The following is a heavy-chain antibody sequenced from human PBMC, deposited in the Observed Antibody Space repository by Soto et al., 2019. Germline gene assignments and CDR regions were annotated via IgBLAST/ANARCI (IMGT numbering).Heavy chain of an antibody. CDR2: VKSKADGGTE. D-gene: IGHD2-21*01. J-gene: IGHJ4*02. V-gene: IGHV3-15*07. CDR1: GFSITNTW. Sequence: EVQLVESGGGLVQPGGSLRLSCAASGFSITNTWMHWVRQAPGKGLEWVGRVKSKADGGTEDYAAPGQGSFTVSRDDSKITQYLQMKSLEMAATAVYSCNSYPDCGGGHTPLWGQGTLVTVSS. CDR3: NSYPDCGGGHTPL.